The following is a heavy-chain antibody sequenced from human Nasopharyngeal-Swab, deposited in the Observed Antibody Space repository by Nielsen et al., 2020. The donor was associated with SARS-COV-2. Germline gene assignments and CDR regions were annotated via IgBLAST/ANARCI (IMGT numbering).Heavy chain of an antibody. V-gene: IGHV3-30*18. CDR3: AKSSGWYVGYFDY. J-gene: IGHJ4*02. CDR2: ISYDGSNK. Sequence: WIRQPPGQGLEWVAVISYDGSNKYYADSVKGRFPISRDNSKNTLYLQMNSLRAEDTAEYYCAKSSGWYVGYFDYWGQGTLVTVSS. D-gene: IGHD6-19*01.